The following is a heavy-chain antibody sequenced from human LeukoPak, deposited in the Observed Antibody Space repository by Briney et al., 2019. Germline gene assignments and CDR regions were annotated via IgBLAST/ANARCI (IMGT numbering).Heavy chain of an antibody. CDR1: GITFSNAW. CDR3: TTDAFH. Sequence: GGSLRLSCAASGITFSNAWMSWVRQAPGKGLEWVGRIKTKTAGGTADYAAPVKGRFTISRDDSKNTLYLQMSSLKTEDTAVYYCTTDAFHWGHGTLVTVSS. CDR2: IKTKTAGGTA. J-gene: IGHJ4*01. V-gene: IGHV3-15*01.